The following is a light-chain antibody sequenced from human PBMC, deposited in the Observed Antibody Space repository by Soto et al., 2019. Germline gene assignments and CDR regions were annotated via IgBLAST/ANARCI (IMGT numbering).Light chain of an antibody. V-gene: IGLV2-14*01. CDR2: AVS. J-gene: IGLJ2*01. CDR1: SSDVGGYNY. CDR3: RSYTSSSTLVV. Sequence: QSALTQPASVSGSPGQSITISCTGTSSDVGGYNYVSWYQQHPGKAPKLMIYAVSNRPSGVSNRFSGSKSGNTASLTISGLQAEDEADYYCRSYTSSSTLVVFGGGTKLTVL.